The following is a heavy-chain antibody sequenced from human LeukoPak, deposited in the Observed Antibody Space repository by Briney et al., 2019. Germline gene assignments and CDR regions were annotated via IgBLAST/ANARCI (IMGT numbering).Heavy chain of an antibody. J-gene: IGHJ4*02. Sequence: SETLSLTCTVSGGSINNYYWSWVRQPPGEGLEWIAYIFYNGGTNYNPSLMTRVTISVDTSKNQFSLRLNSVSAADTAVYYCARFSQYFDTSSHYLDYWGQGILVTVSS. D-gene: IGHD3-9*01. V-gene: IGHV4-59*08. CDR2: IFYNGGT. CDR3: ARFSQYFDTSSHYLDY. CDR1: GGSINNYY.